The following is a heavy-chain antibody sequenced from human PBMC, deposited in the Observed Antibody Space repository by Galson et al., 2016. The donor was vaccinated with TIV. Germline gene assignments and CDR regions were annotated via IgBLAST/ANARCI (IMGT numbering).Heavy chain of an antibody. D-gene: IGHD5-12*01. CDR1: GGTFSSYA. J-gene: IGHJ4*02. V-gene: IGHV1-69*13. CDR2: IIPIFGTA. CDR3: ARDRGYSGYDWAFDY. Sequence: SVKVSCKASGGTFSSYAISCVRQAPGQGLEWMGGIIPIFGTANYAQKFQGRVTITADESTSTAYMELSSLRSEDTAVYYCARDRGYSGYDWAFDYWGQGTLVTVSS.